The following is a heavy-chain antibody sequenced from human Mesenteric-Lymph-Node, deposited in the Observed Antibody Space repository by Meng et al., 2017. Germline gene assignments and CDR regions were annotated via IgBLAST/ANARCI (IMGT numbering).Heavy chain of an antibody. J-gene: IGHJ4*02. CDR1: GFTFSDHY. CDR3: ASIRTSFDY. V-gene: IGHV3-72*01. Sequence: GGSLRLSCAASGFTFSDHYMDWVRQAPGKGLEWVGRSRDKASSYTTEYAASVKGRFTISRDVSKNSLYLQMNSLKTEDTAVYYCASIRTSFDYWGQGTLVTVSS. CDR2: SRDKASSYTT.